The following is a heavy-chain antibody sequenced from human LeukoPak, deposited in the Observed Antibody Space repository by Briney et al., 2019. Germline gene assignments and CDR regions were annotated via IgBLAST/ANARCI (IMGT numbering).Heavy chain of an antibody. CDR1: GFTFSSYW. D-gene: IGHD5-12*01. CDR3: ARPPAGYGGYYYYYMDV. CDR2: IKQDGSEK. V-gene: IGHV3-7*03. J-gene: IGHJ6*03. Sequence: GGSLRLSCAASGFTFSSYWMSWVRQAPGKGLEWVANIKQDGSEKYYVDSVKGRFTISRDNAKNSLYLQMNSLRAEDTALYYCARPPAGYGGYYYYYMDVWGKGTTVTVSS.